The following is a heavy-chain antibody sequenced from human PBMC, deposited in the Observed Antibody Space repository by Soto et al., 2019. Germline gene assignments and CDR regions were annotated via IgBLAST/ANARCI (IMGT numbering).Heavy chain of an antibody. Sequence: QLQLQESGPGLVKPSETLSLTCTVSGGSISSSSYYWGWIRQPPRKGLEWIGNMYYSGSTYNNPSLKSRVTMSLDTSKNQFSLKLSSVTAADTAVYYCATITVAGTPYYYMGVWGKGTTVTVSS. D-gene: IGHD6-19*01. V-gene: IGHV4-39*01. CDR3: ATITVAGTPYYYMGV. J-gene: IGHJ6*03. CDR2: MYYSGST. CDR1: GGSISSSSYY.